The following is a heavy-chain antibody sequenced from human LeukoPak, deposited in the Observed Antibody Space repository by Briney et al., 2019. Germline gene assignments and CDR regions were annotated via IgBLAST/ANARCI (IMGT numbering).Heavy chain of an antibody. J-gene: IGHJ4*02. V-gene: IGHV1-46*01. D-gene: IGHD5-18*01. CDR1: GYTFTSYY. Sequence: ASVKVSCKASGYTFTSYYMHWVRQAPGQGLEWMGIINPSGGSTSYAQKFQGRVTMTRDTSTSTVYMELSSLRSEDTAVYYCARDQGYSYGFPRPLDYWGQGTLVTVSS. CDR2: INPSGGST. CDR3: ARDQGYSYGFPRPLDY.